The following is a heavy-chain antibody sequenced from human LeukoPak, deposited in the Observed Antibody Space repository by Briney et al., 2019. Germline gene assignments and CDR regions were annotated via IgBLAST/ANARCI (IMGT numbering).Heavy chain of an antibody. Sequence: RSLRLSCAASGFTFDDYGIHWVRQAPGKGLAWVSGINWNGGSTSYADSVKGRFTISRDNAKNSLYLQMNSLRAEDTALYYCARVPPDDYGDYYYFDYWGQGTLVTVSS. J-gene: IGHJ4*02. V-gene: IGHV3-20*04. CDR3: ARVPPDDYGDYYYFDY. CDR1: GFTFDDYG. CDR2: INWNGGST. D-gene: IGHD4-17*01.